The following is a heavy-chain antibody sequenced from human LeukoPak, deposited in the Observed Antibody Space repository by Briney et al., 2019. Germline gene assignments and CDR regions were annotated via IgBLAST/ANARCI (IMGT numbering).Heavy chain of an antibody. V-gene: IGHV1-18*01. J-gene: IGHJ4*02. D-gene: IGHD6-19*01. Sequence: ASVKVSCKASGDNFTRYGIGWVRQAPGQGLEWMGWISAYNGNTNYAQKLQGRVTMTTDTSTSTAYMEVRSLRSDDTAVYYCARDPGEQWLVRTFDYWGQGTLVTVSS. CDR3: ARDPGEQWLVRTFDY. CDR2: ISAYNGNT. CDR1: GDNFTRYG.